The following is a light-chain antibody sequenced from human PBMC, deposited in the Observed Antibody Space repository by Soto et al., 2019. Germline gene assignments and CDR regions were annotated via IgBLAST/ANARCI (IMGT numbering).Light chain of an antibody. Sequence: EIVLTQSPGTLSLSPGERATLSCRASQSVSSSYLAWFQQKPGQAPRLLIYGASSRDTSIPDRFSGSGSGTDFTLTISRLGPEDFAVYYCQQYGTSPPITFGQGTRLEIK. CDR1: QSVSSSY. V-gene: IGKV3-20*01. J-gene: IGKJ5*01. CDR2: GAS. CDR3: QQYGTSPPIT.